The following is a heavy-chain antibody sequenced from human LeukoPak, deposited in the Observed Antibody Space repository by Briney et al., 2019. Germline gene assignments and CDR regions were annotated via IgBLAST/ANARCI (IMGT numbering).Heavy chain of an antibody. D-gene: IGHD6-19*01. J-gene: IGHJ2*01. CDR2: IYYSGST. CDR3: ARHSVMVAVAGSQYFDL. V-gene: IGHV4-59*08. CDR1: GGSISIYY. Sequence: PSETLSLTCTVSGGSISIYYWSWIRQPPGKGLEWIGYIYYSGSTNYNPSLKSRVTISVDTSKNQFSLKLSSVTAADTAVYYCARHSVMVAVAGSQYFDLWGRGTLVTVSS.